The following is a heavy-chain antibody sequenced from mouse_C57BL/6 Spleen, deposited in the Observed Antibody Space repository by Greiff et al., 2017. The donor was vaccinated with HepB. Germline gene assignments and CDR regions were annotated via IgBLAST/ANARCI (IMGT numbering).Heavy chain of an antibody. J-gene: IGHJ2*01. D-gene: IGHD1-1*01. Sequence: VQLQQSGPELVKPGASVKISCKASGYTFTDYYMNWVKQSHGKSLEWIGDINPNNGGTSYNQKFKGKATLTVDKSSSTAYMELRSLTSEDSAVYYCARGGGEYGSSSYYFDYWGQGTTLTVSS. CDR2: INPNNGGT. CDR3: ARGGGEYGSSSYYFDY. CDR1: GYTFTDYY. V-gene: IGHV1-26*01.